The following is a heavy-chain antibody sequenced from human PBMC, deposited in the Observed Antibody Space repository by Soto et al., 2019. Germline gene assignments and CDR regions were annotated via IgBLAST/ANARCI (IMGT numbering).Heavy chain of an antibody. J-gene: IGHJ4*02. Sequence: SETLSLTCTVSGGSISSYYWSWIRQPPEKGLEWIGYIYYSGSTSYNPSLKSRVTISVDTSKNQFSLKLSSVTAVDTAVYYCASLRTYYYDSSGYYFDYWGQGTLVTVSS. CDR1: GGSISSYY. CDR2: IYYSGST. V-gene: IGHV4-59*01. D-gene: IGHD3-22*01. CDR3: ASLRTYYYDSSGYYFDY.